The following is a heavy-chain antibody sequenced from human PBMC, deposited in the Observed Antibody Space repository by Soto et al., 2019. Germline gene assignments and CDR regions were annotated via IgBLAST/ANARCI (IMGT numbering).Heavy chain of an antibody. CDR1: GGSFSSYA. V-gene: IGHV1-69*06. CDR2: IIPIFGTA. J-gene: IGHJ3*02. CDR3: ARAGPVAGNHAFDI. Sequence: QVQLVQSGAEVKKPGSSVQVSCKASGGSFSSYAISWVRQAPVQGLEWMGGIIPIFGTATYAQKFQGRVTLIADKSTSTAYMELSSLRSEDTAVYYCARAGPVAGNHAFDIWGQGTLGTVSS. D-gene: IGHD6-19*01.